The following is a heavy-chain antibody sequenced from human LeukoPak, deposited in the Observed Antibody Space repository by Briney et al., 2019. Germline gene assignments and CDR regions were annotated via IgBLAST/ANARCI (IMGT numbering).Heavy chain of an antibody. Sequence: PSETLSLTCTVSGGSMSSYYWSWIRQPAGKGLEWIGRIYTSGSTNYNPSLKSRVTMSVDTSKNQFSLKLSSVTAADTAVYYCARVARSYYYYGMDVWGQGTTVTVSS. J-gene: IGHJ6*02. CDR3: ARVARSYYYYGMDV. V-gene: IGHV4-4*07. CDR2: IYTSGST. CDR1: GGSMSSYY.